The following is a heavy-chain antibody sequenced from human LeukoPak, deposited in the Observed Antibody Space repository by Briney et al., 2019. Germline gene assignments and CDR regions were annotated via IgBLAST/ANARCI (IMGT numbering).Heavy chain of an antibody. J-gene: IGHJ4*02. D-gene: IGHD3-3*01. CDR3: ARDQDFGVLITAFDY. CDR1: GFTFSSYS. CDR2: ISSSSSYI. Sequence: GGSLRLSCAASGFTFSSYSMNWVRQAPGKGLEWVSSISSSSSYIYYADSVKGRFTISRDNAKNSLYLQMNSLRAEDTAVYYCARDQDFGVLITAFDYWGQGTLVTVSS. V-gene: IGHV3-21*01.